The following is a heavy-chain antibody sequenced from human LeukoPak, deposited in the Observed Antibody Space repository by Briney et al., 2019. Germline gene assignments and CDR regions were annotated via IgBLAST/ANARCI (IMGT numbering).Heavy chain of an antibody. CDR2: ISGSGGST. CDR3: AKAPDFWSGYYLDY. V-gene: IGHV3-23*01. D-gene: IGHD3-3*01. Sequence: GGSLRLSCAASGFTFSSYAMSWVRQAPGKGLEWVSAISGSGGSTYYADSVKGRFTISRDNSKSTLYLQMNSLRAEDTAVYYCAKAPDFWSGYYLDYWGQGTLVTVSS. CDR1: GFTFSSYA. J-gene: IGHJ4*02.